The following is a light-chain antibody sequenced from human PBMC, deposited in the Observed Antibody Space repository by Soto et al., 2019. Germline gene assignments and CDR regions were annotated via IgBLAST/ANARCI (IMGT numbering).Light chain of an antibody. V-gene: IGLV2-14*01. CDR2: GVT. Sequence: QSALTQPASVSGSPGQSITISCTGTSSDVGGYNYVSWYQQHPGIAPKLLIYGVTNRPSGVSTRISGSKSGNTASLTISRLQPEDEDEYDCSSYTSASTRIELFGTGTKLTVL. CDR3: SSYTSASTRIEL. J-gene: IGLJ1*01. CDR1: SSDVGGYNY.